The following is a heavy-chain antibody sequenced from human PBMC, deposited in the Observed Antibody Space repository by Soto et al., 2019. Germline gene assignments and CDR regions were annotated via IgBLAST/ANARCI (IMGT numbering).Heavy chain of an antibody. Sequence: QVQLVQSGAEVKKPGSSVKVSCKASGGTFSSYAISWVRQAPGQGLEWMGGIIPIFGTANYAQKFQGRVTITAXXSXSXXYMELSSLRSEDTAVYYCARDDYGDYGVLDYGMDVWGQGTTVTVSS. CDR1: GGTFSSYA. V-gene: IGHV1-69*12. CDR3: ARDDYGDYGVLDYGMDV. CDR2: IIPIFGTA. J-gene: IGHJ6*02. D-gene: IGHD4-17*01.